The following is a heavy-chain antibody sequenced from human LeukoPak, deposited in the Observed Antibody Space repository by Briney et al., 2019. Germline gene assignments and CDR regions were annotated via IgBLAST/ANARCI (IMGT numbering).Heavy chain of an antibody. D-gene: IGHD5-18*01. V-gene: IGHV3-30-3*01. CDR1: GFTFSSYG. CDR2: ISNDGSNK. Sequence: GGSLRLSCAASGFTFSSYGMHWVRQAPGKGLEWVALISNDGSNKDYADSVKGRFTISRDNSKNTLYLQMNSLRAEDTAVYYCAKDHSKIQPFDYWGQGTLVTVSS. J-gene: IGHJ4*02. CDR3: AKDHSKIQPFDY.